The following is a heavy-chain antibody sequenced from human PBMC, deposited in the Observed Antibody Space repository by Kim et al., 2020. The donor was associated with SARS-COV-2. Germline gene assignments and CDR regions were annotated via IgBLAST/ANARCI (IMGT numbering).Heavy chain of an antibody. CDR2: ISSSSSTI. CDR3: AREGPGYGDYVPDY. Sequence: GGSLRLSCAASGFTFSSYSMNWVRQAPGKGLEWVSYISSSSSTIYYADSVKGRFTISRDNAKNSLYLQMNSLRDEDTAVYYCAREGPGYGDYVPDYWGQGTLVTVSS. D-gene: IGHD4-17*01. J-gene: IGHJ4*02. CDR1: GFTFSSYS. V-gene: IGHV3-48*02.